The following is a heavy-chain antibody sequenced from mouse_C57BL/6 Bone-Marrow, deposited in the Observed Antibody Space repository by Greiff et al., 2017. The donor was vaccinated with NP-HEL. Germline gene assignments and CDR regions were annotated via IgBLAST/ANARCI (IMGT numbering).Heavy chain of an antibody. J-gene: IGHJ1*03. Sequence: QVQLQQSGAELARPGASVKLSCKASGYTFTSYGISWVKQRTGQGLEWIGEIYPRSGNTYYNEKFKGKATLTADKSSSTAYMELRSLTSEDAAVYFCARSGIITTVVADWYFEVWGTGTTVTVSS. D-gene: IGHD1-1*01. CDR2: IYPRSGNT. CDR1: GYTFTSYG. V-gene: IGHV1-81*01. CDR3: ARSGIITTVVADWYFEV.